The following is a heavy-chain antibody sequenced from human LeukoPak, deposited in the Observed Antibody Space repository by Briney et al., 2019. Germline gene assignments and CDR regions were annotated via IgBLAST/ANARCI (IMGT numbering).Heavy chain of an antibody. J-gene: IGHJ4*02. CDR3: ARESNWAFDY. D-gene: IGHD7-27*01. Sequence: PGGFLRLSCAASGFTLSSYSMNWVRHAPGKGLEWVSYIDDVSDTIYYADSVKGRFIISRDNAKNSLYLQMNSLRDEDTSVYFCARESNWAFDYWGQGTLVTVSS. CDR2: IDDVSDTI. CDR1: GFTLSSYS. V-gene: IGHV3-48*02.